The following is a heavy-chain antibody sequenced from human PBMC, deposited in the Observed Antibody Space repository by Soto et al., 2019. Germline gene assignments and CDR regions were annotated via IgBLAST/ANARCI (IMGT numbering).Heavy chain of an antibody. V-gene: IGHV3-23*01. CDR3: AKRVGVSSGYHPLEY. D-gene: IGHD3-22*01. J-gene: IGHJ4*02. CDR2: ISGSGGST. CDR1: GFNFSSYA. Sequence: PGGSLSLSCAASGFNFSSYAMSWVRQAPGKGLEWVSAISGSGGSTYYADSVKGRFTISRDNSKNTLYLQMNSLRAEDTAVYYCAKRVGVSSGYHPLEYWGQGTLVTVSS.